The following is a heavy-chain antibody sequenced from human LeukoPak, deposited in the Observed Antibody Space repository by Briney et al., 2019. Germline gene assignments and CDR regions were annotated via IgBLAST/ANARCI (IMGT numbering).Heavy chain of an antibody. J-gene: IGHJ4*02. Sequence: ASVKVSCKASGGTFSSYTISWVRQAPGQGLEWRGRIIPILGIANYAQKFQGRVTITADKSTSTAYMELSSLRSEDTAVYYRARDKGGYSSGSYAAYWGQGTLVTVSS. CDR2: IIPILGIA. D-gene: IGHD6-19*01. CDR1: GGTFSSYT. CDR3: ARDKGGYSSGSYAAY. V-gene: IGHV1-69*04.